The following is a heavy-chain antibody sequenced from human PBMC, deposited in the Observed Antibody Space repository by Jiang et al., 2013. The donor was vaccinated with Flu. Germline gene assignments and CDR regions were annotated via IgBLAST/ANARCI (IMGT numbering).Heavy chain of an antibody. V-gene: IGHV3-7*03. D-gene: IGHD3-10*01. J-gene: IGHJ4*02. CDR2: IKPDGSEK. Sequence: VVSGLTFKKYWMSWVRQAPGKGLEWVANIKPDGSEKYYVDSVKGRFTIARDNAENSLYLQMNSLRAEDTAVYYCARIIGAAPSIDYWGQGTLVTVSS. CDR1: GLTFKKYW. CDR3: ARIIGAAPSIDY.